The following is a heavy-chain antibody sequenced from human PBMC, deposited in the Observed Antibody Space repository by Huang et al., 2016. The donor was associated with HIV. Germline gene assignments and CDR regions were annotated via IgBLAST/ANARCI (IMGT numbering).Heavy chain of an antibody. J-gene: IGHJ4*02. Sequence: QLQLQESGPGQVKHSETLSLTCTVSGDFISSTNYYWGWIGQSPGKGLEWVGSVYQSGSTNYNPSLKSRVTLSVDTSRNQFSLRLNSVTAADTAVYYCASQHIGAAATWFWGRGTQVAVSS. V-gene: IGHV4-39*01. D-gene: IGHD6-13*01. CDR2: VYQSGST. CDR1: GDFISSTNYY. CDR3: ASQHIGAAATWF.